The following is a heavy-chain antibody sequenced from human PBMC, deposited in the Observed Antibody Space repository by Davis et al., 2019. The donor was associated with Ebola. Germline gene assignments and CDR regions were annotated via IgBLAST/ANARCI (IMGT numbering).Heavy chain of an antibody. D-gene: IGHD3-22*01. V-gene: IGHV3-9*01. J-gene: IGHJ5*02. Sequence: SLKISCAASGFTFDDYAMHWVRQAPGKGLEWVSGISWNSGSIGYADSVKGRFTISRDNAKNSLYLQMNSLRAEDTALYYCAKTSSSGYKGWFDPWGQGTLVTVSS. CDR2: ISWNSGSI. CDR1: GFTFDDYA. CDR3: AKTSSSGYKGWFDP.